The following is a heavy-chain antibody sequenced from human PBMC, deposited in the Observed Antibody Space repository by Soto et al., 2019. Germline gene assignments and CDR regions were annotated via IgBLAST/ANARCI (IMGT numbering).Heavy chain of an antibody. D-gene: IGHD3-22*01. CDR1: GYTFTGYQ. CDR3: ARDSNFYYISGYHYTFDY. CDR2: INPSGGST. V-gene: IGHV1-46*01. Sequence: ASVKVSCKASGYTFTGYQMHWVRQAPGQGLEWMGIINPSGGSTSYAQKFQGRVTMTRDTSTSTVYMELSSLRSEDTAVYYCARDSNFYYISGYHYTFDYWGKGTLVPVSS. J-gene: IGHJ4*02.